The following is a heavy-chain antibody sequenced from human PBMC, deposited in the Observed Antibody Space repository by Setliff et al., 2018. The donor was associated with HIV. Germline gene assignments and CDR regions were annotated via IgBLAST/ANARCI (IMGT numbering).Heavy chain of an antibody. D-gene: IGHD2-15*01. J-gene: IGHJ4*02. V-gene: IGHV1-46*03. Sequence: ASVKVSCKASGYTFTRYYIHWVRQAPGQGLEWMGIINPSRGSTSFAQKFQGRVTMTRDTSTSTAYVELSRLTSEDTAVYYCVRSDSSGAYWYSGFYWGQGTLVTVSS. CDR3: VRSDSSGAYWYSGFY. CDR1: GYTFTRYY. CDR2: INPSRGST.